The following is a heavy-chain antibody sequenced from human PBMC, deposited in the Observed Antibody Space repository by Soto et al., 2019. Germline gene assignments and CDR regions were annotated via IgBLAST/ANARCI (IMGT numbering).Heavy chain of an antibody. CDR1: GFTFSSYS. CDR3: ASPLLGCNDGFDI. Sequence: GGSLRLSCAASGFTFSSYSMNWVRQAPGKGLEWVSSISSSSSYIYYADSVKSLFTISRDNAKNALYLQMNSLRAEDTGVYYGASPLLGCNDGFDIWGQGTMVTVSS. D-gene: IGHD2-15*01. V-gene: IGHV3-21*01. J-gene: IGHJ3*02. CDR2: ISSSSSYI.